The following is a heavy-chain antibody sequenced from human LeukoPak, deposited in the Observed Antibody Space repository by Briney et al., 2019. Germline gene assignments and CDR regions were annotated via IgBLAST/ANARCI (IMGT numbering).Heavy chain of an antibody. CDR1: GFTFSSYW. V-gene: IGHV3-7*01. CDR3: ARKLPDDAFDI. J-gene: IGHJ3*02. CDR2: IKQDGSEK. Sequence: GGSLRLSCAASGFTFSSYWMSWVRQAPGKGLEWVANIKQDGSEKYYVDSVKGRFTISRDNAKNSLYLQMNSQRAEDTAVYYCARKLPDDAFDIWGQGTMVTVSS. D-gene: IGHD1-7*01.